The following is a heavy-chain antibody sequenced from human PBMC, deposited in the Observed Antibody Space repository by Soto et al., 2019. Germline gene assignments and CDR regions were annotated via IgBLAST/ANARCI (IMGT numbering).Heavy chain of an antibody. D-gene: IGHD3-16*01. CDR3: ARGLNVYYFDY. Sequence: GASVNVSCKASGYTFTSYAMHWVRQAPGQRLEWMGWINAGDGNTKYSQKFQGRVTITRDTSASTAYMELSSLRSEDTAVYYCARGLNVYYFDYWGQGTLVTVSS. J-gene: IGHJ4*02. CDR1: GYTFTSYA. V-gene: IGHV1-3*01. CDR2: INAGDGNT.